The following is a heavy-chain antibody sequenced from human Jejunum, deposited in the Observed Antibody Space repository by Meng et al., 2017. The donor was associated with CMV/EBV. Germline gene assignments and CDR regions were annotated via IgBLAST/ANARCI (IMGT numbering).Heavy chain of an antibody. CDR2: FYSSDTY. J-gene: IGHJ4*02. CDR1: GGSVNNYY. V-gene: IGHV4-4*07. D-gene: IGHD1-26*01. CDR3: ARGPGASTREGFDY. Sequence: QVRRQESCRGLGKPSGTLSLTWLVFGGSVNNYYWSWIRQSAGKGLEWIGRFYSSDTYNYHPSLDSRVTMSLDTAKNQFSLNLRSVTAADTATYYCARGPGASTREGFDYWGLGTLVTVSS.